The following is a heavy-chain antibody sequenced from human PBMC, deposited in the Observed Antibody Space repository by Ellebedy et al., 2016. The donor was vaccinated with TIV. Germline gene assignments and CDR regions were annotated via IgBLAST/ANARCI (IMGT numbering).Heavy chain of an antibody. J-gene: IGHJ5*01. CDR3: ARDYPAVFTGFGF. V-gene: IGHV1-46*01. Sequence: ASVKVSCKESGNIFTSYCVHWVRQAPGQGLQWMGVLKPSDGSTIYTQKFQGRVSMTRDTSTNTIYMELSSLRSEDTAVYYCARDYPAVFTGFGFWGQGTLVIVSS. D-gene: IGHD2-2*01. CDR1: GNIFTSYC. CDR2: LKPSDGST.